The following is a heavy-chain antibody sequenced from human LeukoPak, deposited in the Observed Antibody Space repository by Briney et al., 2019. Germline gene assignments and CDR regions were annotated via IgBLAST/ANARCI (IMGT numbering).Heavy chain of an antibody. Sequence: GGSLRLSCSASGFTFSSYAMHWVRQAPGKGLEYVSAISSNGGSTYYADSVKGRFTISRDNSKNTLYLQMSSLRVEDTAFYYCAKDNRRHYTSGPNPDSLHWGQGALVTVSS. D-gene: IGHD6-19*01. V-gene: IGHV3-64D*06. CDR3: AKDNRRHYTSGPNPDSLH. J-gene: IGHJ4*02. CDR2: ISSNGGST. CDR1: GFTFSSYA.